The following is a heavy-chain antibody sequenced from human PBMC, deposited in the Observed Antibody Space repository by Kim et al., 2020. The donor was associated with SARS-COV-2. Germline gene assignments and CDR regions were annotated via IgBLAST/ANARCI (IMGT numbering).Heavy chain of an antibody. Sequence: GGSLRLSCAASGFTFSTYPMHWVRQAPGKGLEWVAVISYDGSNEYYADPVKGRFTISRDNSRNTLYLQMNSLRAEDTAVYYCARVPHQYTSGWYHFDNWGQGTLVTVSS. CDR3: ARVPHQYTSGWYHFDN. D-gene: IGHD6-19*01. V-gene: IGHV3-30*04. CDR2: ISYDGSNE. J-gene: IGHJ4*02. CDR1: GFTFSTYP.